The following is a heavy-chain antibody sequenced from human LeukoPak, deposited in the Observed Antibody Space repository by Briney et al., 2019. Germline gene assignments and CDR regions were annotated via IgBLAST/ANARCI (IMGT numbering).Heavy chain of an antibody. CDR1: GFTFSSYSMN. CDR3: ARRSHCTGDSCYPV. CDR2: IYYGGST. Sequence: GSLRLSCAASGFTFSSYSMNWVRQPPGKGLEWIGSIYYGGSTYYNPSLKSRVTISQDTSKNQFSLKVNTVTAADTAVYHCARRSHCTGDSCYPVWGQGTTVTVSS. D-gene: IGHD2-15*01. V-gene: IGHV4-39*01. J-gene: IGHJ6*02.